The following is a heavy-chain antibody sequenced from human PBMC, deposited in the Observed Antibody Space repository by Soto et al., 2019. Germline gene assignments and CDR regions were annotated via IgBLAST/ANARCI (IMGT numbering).Heavy chain of an antibody. Sequence: QVQLQESGPGLVKPSGTLSLTCAVSGGSISGSNWWSWVRQPPGKGLEWIGEIYHSGSTNYNPSLKSRVTISVDKSKNQFSLKLSSVTAAGTAVYYCASVRGGYYYAMDVWGQGTTVTVSS. CDR1: GGSISGSNW. CDR2: IYHSGST. D-gene: IGHD3-10*02. V-gene: IGHV4-4*02. J-gene: IGHJ6*02. CDR3: ASVRGGYYYAMDV.